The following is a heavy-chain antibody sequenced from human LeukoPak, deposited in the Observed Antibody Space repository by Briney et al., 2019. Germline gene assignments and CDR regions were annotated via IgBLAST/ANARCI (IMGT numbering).Heavy chain of an antibody. D-gene: IGHD2-2*01. Sequence: SETLSLTCTVSGGSISSSSYYWGWIRQPPGKGLEWIGSIYYSGSTYYNPSLKSRVTISVDTSKNQFSLKLSSVTAADTAVYYCASEGTHLVALDYWGQGTLVTVSS. CDR1: GGSISSSSYY. V-gene: IGHV4-39*07. CDR3: ASEGTHLVALDY. J-gene: IGHJ4*02. CDR2: IYYSGST.